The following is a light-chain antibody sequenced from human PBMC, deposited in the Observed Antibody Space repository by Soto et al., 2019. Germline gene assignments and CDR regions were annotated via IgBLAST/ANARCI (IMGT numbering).Light chain of an antibody. Sequence: EIVMTQSPATVSVSPGERATLSCRASQSVSDNLAWYQQKPGQAPRLLIYRASTRATGIPARFSGSGSGTEFTLTVSSLQSEDFAVDYCQQYDNWPSFTFGPGTKVDI. V-gene: IGKV3-15*01. CDR2: RAS. J-gene: IGKJ3*01. CDR1: QSVSDN. CDR3: QQYDNWPSFT.